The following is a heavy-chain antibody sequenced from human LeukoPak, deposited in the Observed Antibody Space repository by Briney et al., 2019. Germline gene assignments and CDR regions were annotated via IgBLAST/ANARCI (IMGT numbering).Heavy chain of an antibody. CDR2: IYTSGST. V-gene: IGHV4-4*07. Sequence: PSETLSLTCTVSGGSISSYYWSWIRQPAGKGLEWIGRIYTSGSTNYNPSLKSRVTMSVDTSKNQFSLKLSSVTAADTAEYYCARDNLAWFGESPLFDYWGQGTLVTVSS. J-gene: IGHJ4*02. CDR3: ARDNLAWFGESPLFDY. D-gene: IGHD3-10*01. CDR1: GGSISSYY.